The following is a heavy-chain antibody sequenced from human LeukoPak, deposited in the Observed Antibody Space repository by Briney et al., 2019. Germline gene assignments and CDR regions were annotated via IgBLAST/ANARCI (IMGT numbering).Heavy chain of an antibody. V-gene: IGHV4-39*01. CDR3: ARQGPYSNIVVVVAATAAFDI. CDR2: IYYSGST. Sequence: PSETLSLTCTVSGASISSSIHYWGWIRQPPGKGLEWIGSIYYSGSTYYNPSLKSRVTISVDTSKNQFSLKLSSVTAADTAVYYCARQGPYSNIVVVVAATAAFDIWGQGKMVTVSS. J-gene: IGHJ3*02. D-gene: IGHD2-15*01. CDR1: GASISSSIHY.